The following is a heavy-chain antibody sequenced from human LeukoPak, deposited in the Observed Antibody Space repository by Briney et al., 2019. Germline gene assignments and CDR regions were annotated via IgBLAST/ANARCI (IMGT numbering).Heavy chain of an antibody. D-gene: IGHD3-22*01. Sequence: PSETLSLTCTVSGDSISSYDWSWIRQPAGKGLEWIGRIYGGGNTNYNPSLKSRVTLLDTSKNQSSLRLTAMTAADTALYYCAREGQYAYDSSGYIGGPEYWGQGTLVTVSS. CDR1: GDSISSYD. V-gene: IGHV4-4*07. CDR3: AREGQYAYDSSGYIGGPEY. J-gene: IGHJ4*02. CDR2: IYGGGNT.